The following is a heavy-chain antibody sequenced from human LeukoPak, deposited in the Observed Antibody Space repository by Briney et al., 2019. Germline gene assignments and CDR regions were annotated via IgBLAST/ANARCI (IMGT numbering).Heavy chain of an antibody. CDR1: GFTFSSYA. J-gene: IGHJ4*02. CDR2: IRGSGGST. CDR3: AKDRPSYCSGGSCHEGY. V-gene: IGHV3-23*01. Sequence: GGSLRLSCAASGFTFSSYAMSWVRQAPGKGLEWVSAIRGSGGSTYYADSVKGRFTISRDNAKNTLYLQMNSLRAEDTAVYYCAKDRPSYCSGGSCHEGYWGQGTLVTVSS. D-gene: IGHD2-15*01.